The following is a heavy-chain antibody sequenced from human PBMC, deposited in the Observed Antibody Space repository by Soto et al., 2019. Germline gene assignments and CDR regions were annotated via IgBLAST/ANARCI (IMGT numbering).Heavy chain of an antibody. V-gene: IGHV3-33*01. D-gene: IGHD4-17*01. CDR3: ARVLRVYYYGMDV. CDR1: GFTFSSYG. Sequence: GGSLRLSCAASGFTFSSYGMHWVRQAPGKGLEWVAVIWYDGSNKYYADSVKGRFTISRDNSKNTLYLQMNSLRAEDTAVYYCARVLRVYYYGMDVWGQGTTVTVSS. CDR2: IWYDGSNK. J-gene: IGHJ6*02.